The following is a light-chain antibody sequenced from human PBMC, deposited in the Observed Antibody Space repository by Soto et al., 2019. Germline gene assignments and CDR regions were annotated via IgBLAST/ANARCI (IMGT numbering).Light chain of an antibody. CDR1: SSNIGSND. J-gene: IGLJ2*01. V-gene: IGLV1-47*01. CDR2: RSN. Sequence: QSVLTQPPSASGTPGQRVTISCSGSSSNIGSNDAVWYQQLPGTAPKLLMYRSNQRPSGVPDRFSGSKSGTSASLAISGLRSEDEADYYCASWDYSLSGVLFGGGTKLTVL. CDR3: ASWDYSLSGVL.